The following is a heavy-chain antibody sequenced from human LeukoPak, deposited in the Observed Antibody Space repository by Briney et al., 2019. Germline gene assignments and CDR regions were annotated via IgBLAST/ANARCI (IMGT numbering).Heavy chain of an antibody. J-gene: IGHJ6*02. D-gene: IGHD6-13*01. CDR1: RFTFSSYG. CDR2: IWSDGSSK. V-gene: IGHV3-33*01. CDR3: ARGQPPSYYDMDV. Sequence: GGSLRLSCAASRFTFSSYGMHWVRQAPGKGLEWVAVIWSDGSSKHYADSVKGRFTISRDNSKNTLYLQMSSLRAEDTALYYCARGQPPSYYDMDVWGQGTTVTVSS.